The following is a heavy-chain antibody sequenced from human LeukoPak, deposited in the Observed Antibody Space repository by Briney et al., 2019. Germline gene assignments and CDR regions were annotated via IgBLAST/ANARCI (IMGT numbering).Heavy chain of an antibody. V-gene: IGHV6-1*01. CDR2: TFHRSKWYN. Sequence: SQTLSLTCAISGDSVSSNTAAWNWIRQSPSRGLEWLGRTFHRSKWYNDYAVSVKSRITIKPDTSKNQFSLQLNSVTPEDTALYYCARESTIIGGIINPFDYWGQGALVTVSS. CDR3: ARESTIIGGIINPFDY. J-gene: IGHJ4*02. D-gene: IGHD3-10*01. CDR1: GDSVSSNTAA.